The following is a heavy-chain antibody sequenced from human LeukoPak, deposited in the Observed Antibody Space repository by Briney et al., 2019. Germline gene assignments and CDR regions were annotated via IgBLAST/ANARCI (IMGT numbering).Heavy chain of an antibody. V-gene: IGHV3-30*03. CDR3: ARVCSSGWYEFAIDY. J-gene: IGHJ4*02. CDR2: ISYDGSNK. CDR1: GFTFSSYG. D-gene: IGHD6-19*01. Sequence: GRSLRLSCAASGFTFSSYGMHWVRQAPGKGLEWVAVISYDGSNKYYADSVKGRFTISRDNSKNTLYLQMNSLRAEDTAVYYCARVCSSGWYEFAIDYWGQGTLVTVSS.